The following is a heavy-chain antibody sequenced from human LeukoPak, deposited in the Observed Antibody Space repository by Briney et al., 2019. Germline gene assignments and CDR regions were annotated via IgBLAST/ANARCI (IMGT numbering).Heavy chain of an antibody. CDR3: ARLGYCSGGSCYSRFEYYYYGMDV. J-gene: IGHJ6*04. V-gene: IGHV1-18*04. CDR2: ISAYNGNT. Sequence: GASVKVSCKASGYTFNSYGISWVRQAPGQGLEWMGWISAYNGNTNYAQKLQGRVTMTTDTSTSTAYMELRSLRSDDTAVYYCARLGYCSGGSCYSRFEYYYYGMDVWGKGTTVTVSS. CDR1: GYTFNSYG. D-gene: IGHD2-15*01.